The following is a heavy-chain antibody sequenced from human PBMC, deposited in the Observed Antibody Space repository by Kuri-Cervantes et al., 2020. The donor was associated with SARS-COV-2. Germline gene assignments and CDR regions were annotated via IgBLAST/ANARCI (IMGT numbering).Heavy chain of an antibody. V-gene: IGHV3-33*01. CDR2: IWYDGSNK. CDR3: TTVFLEWLLPSDYYYYGMDV. CDR1: GFTFSSYG. D-gene: IGHD3-3*01. J-gene: IGHJ6*02. Sequence: GESLKISCAASGFTFSSYGMHWVRQAPGKGLEWVAVIWYDGSNKYYADSVKGRFTISRDNSKNTLYLQMNSLKTEDTAVYYCTTVFLEWLLPSDYYYYGMDVWGQGTTVTVSS.